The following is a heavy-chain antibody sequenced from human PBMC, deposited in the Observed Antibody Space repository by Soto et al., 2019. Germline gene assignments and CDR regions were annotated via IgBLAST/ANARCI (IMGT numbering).Heavy chain of an antibody. Sequence: PGGSLRLSCAASGFTFSTYSMNWVRQAPGKGLEWVSSISSSSYIYYADSVKGRFTISRDNAKNSLYLQMNSLRAEDTAVYYCARVNCYDSYGLLDYWGQGTLVTVSS. CDR3: ARVNCYDSYGLLDY. D-gene: IGHD3-22*01. CDR1: GFTFSTYS. CDR2: ISSSSYI. V-gene: IGHV3-21*01. J-gene: IGHJ4*02.